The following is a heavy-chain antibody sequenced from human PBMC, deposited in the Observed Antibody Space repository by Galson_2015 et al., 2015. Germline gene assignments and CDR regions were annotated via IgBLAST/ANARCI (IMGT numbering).Heavy chain of an antibody. CDR2: ISYDGSNK. V-gene: IGHV3-30-3*01. D-gene: IGHD6-13*01. CDR3: ASVGGDIAARTWGYFDY. CDR1: GFTFSSYA. J-gene: IGHJ4*02. Sequence: SLRLSCAASGFTFSSYAMHWVRQAPGKGLEWGAVISYDGSNKFYANSVKGRFTISRNNSNNTLYLQMNSRRPEDTAVYYCASVGGDIAARTWGYFDYSGQGTLVTVSS.